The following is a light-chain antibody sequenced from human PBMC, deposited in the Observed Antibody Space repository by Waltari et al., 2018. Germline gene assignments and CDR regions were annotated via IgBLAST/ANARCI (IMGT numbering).Light chain of an antibody. CDR1: ISDGGNSDF. J-gene: IGLJ2*01. CDR2: EVF. Sequence: QSALTQPASVSGAPGQSITISCTTTISDGGNSDFVSWYQHHPGKVPKLLIYEVFKRPSNISHRFTGSRSGNTASLSISGLQADDEAHYYCCSYVQKDIWLFGRGTKVTVL. V-gene: IGLV2-23*02. CDR3: CSYVQKDIWL.